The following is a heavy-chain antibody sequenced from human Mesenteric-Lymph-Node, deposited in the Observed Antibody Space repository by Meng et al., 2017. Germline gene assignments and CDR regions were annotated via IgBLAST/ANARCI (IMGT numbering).Heavy chain of an antibody. CDR2: ISAYNGNT. D-gene: IGHD6-19*01. Sequence: ASVKVSCKASGYTFTSYGISWVRQAPGQGLEWMGWISAYNGNTDYAQKLQGRVTMTTDASSSTAYMVLRTLRSDDTAVYYCAVSLGSGVWFEGSMDVWGQGTTVTVSS. J-gene: IGHJ6*02. CDR3: AVSLGSGVWFEGSMDV. CDR1: GYTFTSYG. V-gene: IGHV1-18*01.